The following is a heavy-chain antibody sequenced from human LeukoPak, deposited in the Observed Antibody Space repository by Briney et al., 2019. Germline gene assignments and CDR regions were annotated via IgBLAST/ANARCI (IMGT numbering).Heavy chain of an antibody. D-gene: IGHD5-18*01. V-gene: IGHV3-30*02. J-gene: IGHJ4*02. CDR3: ASSGRGYSYGSFDY. Sequence: GGSLRLSCAASGFTFSTYTMNWVRQAPGKGLEWVAFIRYDGSNKYYADSVKGRFTISRDNSKNTLYLQMNSLRAEDTAVYYCASSGRGYSYGSFDYWGQGTLVTVSS. CDR1: GFTFSTYT. CDR2: IRYDGSNK.